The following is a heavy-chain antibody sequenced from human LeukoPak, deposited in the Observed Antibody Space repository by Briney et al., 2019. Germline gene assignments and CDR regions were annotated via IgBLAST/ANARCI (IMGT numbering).Heavy chain of an antibody. CDR1: GFTFSSHD. Sequence: PGESLRLSCVASGFTFSSHDMHWVRQATGKGLEWVSAIDTAGDTYYPDSVKGRFTISRENAKNSLYLQLNSLRAGDTAAYYCARVSSGGGQSTYFDYWGRGTLVTVSS. V-gene: IGHV3-13*01. CDR2: IDTAGDT. J-gene: IGHJ4*02. D-gene: IGHD1-26*01. CDR3: ARVSSGGGQSTYFDY.